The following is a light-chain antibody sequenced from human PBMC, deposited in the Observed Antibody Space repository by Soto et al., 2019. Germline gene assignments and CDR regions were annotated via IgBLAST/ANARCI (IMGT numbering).Light chain of an antibody. CDR1: QEISNH. V-gene: IGKV1-16*02. J-gene: IGKJ4*01. CDR3: QQYHNYPVT. Sequence: DIQMTQSPSSLSASVGDRVTITCRASQEISNHLAWFQQKPGKPPKSLIYDGSSLQSGVPSKFSGSGSGTDFTLTISSLQPEDFATYYCQQYHNYPVTFGGGTKVEIK. CDR2: DGS.